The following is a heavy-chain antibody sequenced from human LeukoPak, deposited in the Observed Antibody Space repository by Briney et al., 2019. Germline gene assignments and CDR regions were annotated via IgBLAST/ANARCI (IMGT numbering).Heavy chain of an antibody. D-gene: IGHD3-3*01. J-gene: IGHJ4*02. CDR1: GFTFSNYW. CDR2: INSDGSST. CDR3: ARDYDFWSGFFDY. Sequence: GGSLRLSCAASGFTFSNYWMHWVRHAPGKGLVWVSRINSDGSSTSYADSVKGRFTISRDTAKNTLSLQMNSLRAEDTAVYYCARDYDFWSGFFDYWGQGTLVTVSS. V-gene: IGHV3-74*01.